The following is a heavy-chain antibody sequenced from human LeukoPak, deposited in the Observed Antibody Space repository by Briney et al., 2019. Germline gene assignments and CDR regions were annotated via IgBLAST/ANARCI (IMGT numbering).Heavy chain of an antibody. CDR2: IYYSGST. J-gene: IGHJ3*02. CDR1: GGSISSSLYF. CDR3: ARHIDGSDI. Sequence: PSETLSLTCTVSGGSISSSLYFWGWIRQPPGKGLEWIGSIYYSGSTYYNPSLKSRVTMSVDTSKNQFSLKLSSVTAADTAVYYCARHIDGSDIWGQGTMVTVSS. V-gene: IGHV4-39*01.